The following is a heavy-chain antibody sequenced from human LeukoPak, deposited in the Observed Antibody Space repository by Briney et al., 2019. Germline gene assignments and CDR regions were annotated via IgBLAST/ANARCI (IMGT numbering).Heavy chain of an antibody. V-gene: IGHV1-8*01. Sequence: ASVKVSCKASGYTFTSYDINWVRQATGQGLEWMGWMNPNSGNTGYAQKFQGRVTMTRNTSISTAYMELSSLRSEDTAVYYCARSGGAARFRSGAYYYYYYMDVWGKGTTITVSS. D-gene: IGHD6-6*01. CDR3: ARSGGAARFRSGAYYYYYYMDV. J-gene: IGHJ6*03. CDR2: MNPNSGNT. CDR1: GYTFTSYD.